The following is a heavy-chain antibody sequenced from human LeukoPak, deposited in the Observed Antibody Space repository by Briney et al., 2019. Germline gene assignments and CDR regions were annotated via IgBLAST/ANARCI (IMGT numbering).Heavy chain of an antibody. CDR2: INPNSGGT. CDR1: GYTFTGYY. Sequence: ASVKVSCKASGYTFTGYYMHWVRQAPGQGLEWMGRINPNSGGTSYAQKFQGRVTMTRDTSISTAYMELSRLRSDDTAVYYCARYYYDSSGYYYQDAFDIWGQGTMVTVSS. J-gene: IGHJ3*02. CDR3: ARYYYDSSGYYYQDAFDI. V-gene: IGHV1-2*06. D-gene: IGHD3-22*01.